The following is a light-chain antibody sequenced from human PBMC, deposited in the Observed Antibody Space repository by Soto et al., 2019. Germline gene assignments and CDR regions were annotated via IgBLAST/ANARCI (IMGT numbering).Light chain of an antibody. CDR1: SSDVGGYKY. CDR2: EVS. V-gene: IGLV2-8*01. CDR3: SSYAGSNVV. Sequence: QSVLTQPPSASGSPGQSVTISCTGTSSDVGGYKYVSWYQQHAGKAPKLMIFEVSKRPSGVPDRFSGSKSDNTASLTVSGLQAEEEAEYYCSSYAGSNVVFGGGTKVTVL. J-gene: IGLJ2*01.